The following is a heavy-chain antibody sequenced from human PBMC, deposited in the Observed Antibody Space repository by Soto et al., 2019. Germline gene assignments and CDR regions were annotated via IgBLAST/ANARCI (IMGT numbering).Heavy chain of an antibody. CDR3: ARGYYDSSRYTPSAIDY. J-gene: IGHJ4*02. V-gene: IGHV4-30-2*01. Sequence: SETLSLTCAVSGGSISSGGYSWSWIRQPPGKGLEWIGYIYHSGSTYYNPSLKSRVTISVDRSKNQFSLKLSSVTAADTSVYYCARGYYDSSRYTPSAIDYWGQGTLGTVSS. D-gene: IGHD3-22*01. CDR1: GGSISSGGYS. CDR2: IYHSGST.